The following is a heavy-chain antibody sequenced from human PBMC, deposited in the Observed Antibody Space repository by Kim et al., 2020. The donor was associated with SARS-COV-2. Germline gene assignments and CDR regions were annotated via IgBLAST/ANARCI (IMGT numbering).Heavy chain of an antibody. D-gene: IGHD3-22*01. CDR2: INHSGST. J-gene: IGHJ4*02. CDR1: GGSFSGYY. V-gene: IGHV4-34*01. Sequence: SETLSLTCAVYGGSFSGYYWSWIRQPPGKGLEWIGEINHSGSTNYNPSLKSRVTISVDTSKNQFSLKLSSVTAADTAVYYCARGRGGDYDSSGRTSRYYFDYWGQGTLVTVSS. CDR3: ARGRGGDYDSSGRTSRYYFDY.